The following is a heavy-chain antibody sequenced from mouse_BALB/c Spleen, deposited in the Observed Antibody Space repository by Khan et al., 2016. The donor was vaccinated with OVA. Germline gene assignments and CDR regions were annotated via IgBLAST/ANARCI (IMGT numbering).Heavy chain of an antibody. J-gene: IGHJ3*01. D-gene: IGHD1-1*01. V-gene: IGHV3-8*02. CDR2: ISYSGNS. Sequence: EVQLQESGPSLVKPSQTLSLTCSVTGDSITSGYWNWIRKFPGNKLEYMGYISYSGNSYNNPSLTSRLSVTRDTSKTQYYLQLNSVTTEDTATYYCACELRGFAYWGQGTLVTVSA. CDR1: GDSITSGY. CDR3: ACELRGFAY.